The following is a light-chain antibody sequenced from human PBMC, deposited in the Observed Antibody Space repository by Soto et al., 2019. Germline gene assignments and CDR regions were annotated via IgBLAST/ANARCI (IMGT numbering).Light chain of an antibody. Sequence: QSALTQPASVSGSPGQSITISCTGTSSDVGGYNYVSWYQQHPGKAPKLIIFEVSYRPSGISNRFSASKSGDTASLTISGLQAEDEADYYCSSYTSSSSPYVFGTGTKVTVL. V-gene: IGLV2-14*01. CDR1: SSDVGGYNY. CDR2: EVS. CDR3: SSYTSSSSPYV. J-gene: IGLJ1*01.